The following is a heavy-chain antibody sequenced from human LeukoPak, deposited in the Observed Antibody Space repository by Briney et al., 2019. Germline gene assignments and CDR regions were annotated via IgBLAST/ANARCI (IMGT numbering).Heavy chain of an antibody. V-gene: IGHV3-21*01. CDR3: ARDDFWSGYTVDY. CDR1: GFTFSSYS. D-gene: IGHD3-3*01. J-gene: IGHJ4*02. CDR2: ISSSSSYI. Sequence: PGGSLRLSCAASGFTFSSYSMNWVRQAPGKGLEWVSSISSSSSYIYYADSVKGRFTISRDNAKNSLYLQMNSLRAEDTAVYYCARDDFWSGYTVDYWGQGTLVTVSS.